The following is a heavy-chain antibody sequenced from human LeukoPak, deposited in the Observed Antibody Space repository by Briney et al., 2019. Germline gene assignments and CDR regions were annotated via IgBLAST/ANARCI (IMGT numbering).Heavy chain of an antibody. V-gene: IGHV3-23*01. CDR3: AKGRYSSSSAYFDY. Sequence: GGSLRLSCAASGFTFSSFGMSLGRQAPGKGLEWISTISGGGGTIYYADSVRGRFAISRDNSMDTLSLQMNSLGAEDTALYYCAKGRYSSSSAYFDYWGQGALVTVSS. J-gene: IGHJ4*02. CDR2: ISGGGGTI. CDR1: GFTFSSFG. D-gene: IGHD6-6*01.